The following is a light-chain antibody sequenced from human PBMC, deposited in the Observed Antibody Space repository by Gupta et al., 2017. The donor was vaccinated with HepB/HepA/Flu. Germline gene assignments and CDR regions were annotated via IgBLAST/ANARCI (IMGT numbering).Light chain of an antibody. CDR1: ENIKSF. J-gene: IGKJ1*01. Sequence: GDRVIITCRASENIKSFLNWYQQKPGKAPKLLIYAAVTLQSGVPSRFTGIQFGADFTLTVSSLHADDFAAYFCQQSYSMPRTFGQGTRVEIK. CDR3: QQSYSMPRT. V-gene: IGKV1-39*01. CDR2: AAV.